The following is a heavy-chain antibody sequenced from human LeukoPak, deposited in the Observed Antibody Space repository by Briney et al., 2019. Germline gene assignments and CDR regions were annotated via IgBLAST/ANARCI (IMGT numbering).Heavy chain of an antibody. V-gene: IGHV4-39*01. CDR2: IYYSGTT. CDR3: ARLRFDFWSGYTHPYFDY. D-gene: IGHD3-3*01. J-gene: IGHJ4*02. CDR1: GGSISSSSYS. Sequence: SETLSLTCTVSGGSISSSSYSWGWIRQPPGKGLEWIGSIYYSGTTYYNPSLKSRVPISVDTSKIQFSLKLSSVAATDTAVYFCARLRFDFWSGYTHPYFDYWGQGTLVTVSS.